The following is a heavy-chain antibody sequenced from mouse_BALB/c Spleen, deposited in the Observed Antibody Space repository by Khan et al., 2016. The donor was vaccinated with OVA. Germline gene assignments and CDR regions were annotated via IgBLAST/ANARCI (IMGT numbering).Heavy chain of an antibody. Sequence: EVELVESGGGLVQPGGSRKLSCAASGFTFSNFGMHWVRQAPEKGLEWVAYVSFGSATIYYADTVKGRFTISRDNPKNTLFLQMTSLRSEDTVIYYSVRSLITTWYCDGWGAGTTVTVSS. V-gene: IGHV5-17*02. J-gene: IGHJ1*01. D-gene: IGHD2-4*01. CDR2: VSFGSATI. CDR3: VRSLITTWYCDG. CDR1: GFTFSNFG.